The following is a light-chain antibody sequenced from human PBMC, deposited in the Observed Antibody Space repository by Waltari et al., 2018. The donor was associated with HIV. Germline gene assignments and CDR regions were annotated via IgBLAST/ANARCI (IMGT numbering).Light chain of an antibody. CDR1: TATNTPRDD. Sequence: QSVLSQPPSASGTPGQRLTISCSASTATNTPRDDVRWFRQVPGAAPRLLMYQTDQRPSWVTDRFSGSKSGTSASLVISGLRSEDEAHYYCAAWDDSLSGYVFGTGTKVIVL. V-gene: IGLV1-47*01. CDR3: AAWDDSLSGYV. J-gene: IGLJ1*01. CDR2: QTD.